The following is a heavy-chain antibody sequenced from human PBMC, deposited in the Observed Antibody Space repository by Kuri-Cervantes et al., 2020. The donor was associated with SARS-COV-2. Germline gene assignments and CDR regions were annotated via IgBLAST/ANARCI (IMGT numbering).Heavy chain of an antibody. J-gene: IGHJ4*02. CDR3: ARSVWSGYHFDY. CDR1: GGSISSHY. V-gene: IGHV4-59*11. D-gene: IGHD3-3*01. CDR2: IYYSGST. Sequence: ESLKISCTVSGGSISSHYWSWIRQPPGKGLEWIGYIYYSGSTNYNPSLKSRVTISVDTSKNQFSLKLSSVTAADAAVYYCARSVWSGYHFDYWGQGTLVTVSS.